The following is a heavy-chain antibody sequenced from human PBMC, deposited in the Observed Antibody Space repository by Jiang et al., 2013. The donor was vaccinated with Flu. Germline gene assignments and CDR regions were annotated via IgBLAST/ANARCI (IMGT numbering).Heavy chain of an antibody. Sequence: SGAEVKKPGASVKVSCKASGYTFTSYGISWVRQAPGQGLEWMGWISAYNGNTNYAQKFQGRVTITADESTSTAYMELSSLRSEDTAVYYCAIDYYDSSGYYFDAFDIWGQGTMVTVSS. CDR2: ISAYNGNT. J-gene: IGHJ3*02. D-gene: IGHD3-22*01. CDR3: AIDYYDSSGYYFDAFDI. CDR1: GYTFTSYG. V-gene: IGHV1-18*01.